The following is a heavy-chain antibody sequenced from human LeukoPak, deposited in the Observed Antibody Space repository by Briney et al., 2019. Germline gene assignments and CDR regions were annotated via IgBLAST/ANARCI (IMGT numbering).Heavy chain of an antibody. CDR3: ARGLTRPGFDP. Sequence: SETLSLTCTVSGGSITNSYWNWIRQSPGKGLEWMGYINYSGSTNYNPSLKSRVTISVDTSKNQLSLKLSSMTAADTAVYYCARGLTRPGFDPQGQGTPVTVSS. J-gene: IGHJ5*02. CDR1: GGSITNSY. V-gene: IGHV4-59*12. CDR2: INYSGST.